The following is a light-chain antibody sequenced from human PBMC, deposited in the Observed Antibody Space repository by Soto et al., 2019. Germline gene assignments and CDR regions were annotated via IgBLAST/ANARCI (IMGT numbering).Light chain of an antibody. CDR1: SSDVGGYNY. V-gene: IGLV2-14*01. CDR3: SSYTSRSTLA. J-gene: IGLJ2*01. Sequence: QSALTQPASVSASPGQSITISCTGTSSDVGGYNYVSWYQQHPGKAPKLMIYDVSNRPSGVSNRFSGSKSGNTASLTISGLQAEDEADYYGSSYTSRSTLAFGGGTKLTVL. CDR2: DVS.